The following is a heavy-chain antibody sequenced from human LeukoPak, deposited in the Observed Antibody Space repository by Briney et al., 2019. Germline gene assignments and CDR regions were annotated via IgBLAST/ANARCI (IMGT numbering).Heavy chain of an antibody. CDR1: GFTFIDYD. J-gene: IGHJ4*02. Sequence: GGTLRLSCAVSGFTFIDYDMHWVRQAPGKGLEWVSAIGLRGDTHYSGSLKGRFTISRENAESSLYLQMNSLRAEDTAVYYCARGGIQVSGIDEFDYWGQGTLVTVSS. V-gene: IGHV3-13*01. CDR2: IGLRGDT. CDR3: ARGGIQVSGIDEFDY. D-gene: IGHD6-19*01.